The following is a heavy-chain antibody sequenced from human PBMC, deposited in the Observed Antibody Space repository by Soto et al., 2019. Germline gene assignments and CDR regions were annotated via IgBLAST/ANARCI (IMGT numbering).Heavy chain of an antibody. CDR1: GYTFTGYY. CDR3: ARGDGYNFGGADAFDI. V-gene: IGHV1-2*04. Sequence: QVQLVQSGAEVKKPGASVKVSCKASGYTFTGYYMHWVRQAPGQGLEWMGWINPNSGGTNYAQKFQCWVTMTRDTSISTAYMELSRLRSDDTAVYYCARGDGYNFGGADAFDIWGQGTMVTVSS. J-gene: IGHJ3*02. CDR2: INPNSGGT. D-gene: IGHD5-12*01.